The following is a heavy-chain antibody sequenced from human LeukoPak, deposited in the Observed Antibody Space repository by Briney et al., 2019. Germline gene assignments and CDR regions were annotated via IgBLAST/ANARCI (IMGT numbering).Heavy chain of an antibody. CDR1: GGSISSYY. CDR3: ARLREDIVVVPAAPYFDY. V-gene: IGHV4-4*09. Sequence: VKPSETLSLTCTVSGGSISSYYWSWIRQPPGKGLEWIGYIYTSGSTNYNPSLKSRVTISVDTSKNQFSLKLSSVTAADTAVYYCARLREDIVVVPAAPYFDYWGQGTLVTVSS. CDR2: IYTSGST. D-gene: IGHD2-2*01. J-gene: IGHJ4*02.